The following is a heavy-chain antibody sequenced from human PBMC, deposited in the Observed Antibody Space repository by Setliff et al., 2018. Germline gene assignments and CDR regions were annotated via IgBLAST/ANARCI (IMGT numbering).Heavy chain of an antibody. J-gene: IGHJ4*02. V-gene: IGHV3-53*01. CDR2: TYADGAT. CDR1: GFTFNTFW. CDR3: RLWFGETSRDY. Sequence: GGSLRLSCAASGFTFNTFWMTWVRQAPGKGLEWVSVTYADGATNYADSVKGRFTISRDNSKNALYLQMNSLRAEDTAVYYCRLWFGETSRDYWVQGTLVTVSS. D-gene: IGHD3-10*01.